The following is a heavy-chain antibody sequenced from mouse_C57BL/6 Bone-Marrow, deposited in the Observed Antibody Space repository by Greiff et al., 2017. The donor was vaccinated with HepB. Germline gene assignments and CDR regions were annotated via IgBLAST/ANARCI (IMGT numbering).Heavy chain of an antibody. V-gene: IGHV5-17*01. Sequence: DVHLVESGGGLVKPGGSLKLSCAASGFTFSDYGMHWVRQAPEKGLEWVAYISSGSSTIYYADTVKGRFTISRDNAKNTLFLQMTSLRSEDTAMYYCARGVLRYAMDYWGQGTSVTVSS. D-gene: IGHD1-1*01. CDR3: ARGVLRYAMDY. CDR2: ISSGSSTI. J-gene: IGHJ4*01. CDR1: GFTFSDYG.